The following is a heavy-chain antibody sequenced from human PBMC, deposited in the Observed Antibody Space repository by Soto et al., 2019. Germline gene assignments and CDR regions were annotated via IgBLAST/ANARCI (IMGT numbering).Heavy chain of an antibody. CDR1: GDTISTGGYS. CDR3: ATAPGPY. Sequence: SETLSLTCGVSGDTISTGGYSWAWIRQPPGKALEWIGHTYHSGNPYYNPPLKSRVIISVDRSKNQFSLKLSSVTAADTAVYYCATAPGPYWGQGTLVTVSS. CDR2: TYHSGNP. J-gene: IGHJ4*02. V-gene: IGHV4-30-2*01.